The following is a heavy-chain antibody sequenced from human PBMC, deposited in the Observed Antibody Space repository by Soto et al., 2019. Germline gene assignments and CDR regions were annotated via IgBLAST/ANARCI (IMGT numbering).Heavy chain of an antibody. D-gene: IGHD3-22*01. Sequence: QVQLVESGGGVVQPGRSLRLSCAASGFTFSSYGMHWVRQAPGKGLEWVAVISYDGSNKYYADSVKGRFTISRDNSKNTLYLQMISLRAEDTAVYYCAKDGVVSYYYDSSGYYYLDYWGQGTLVTVSS. CDR3: AKDGVVSYYYDSSGYYYLDY. CDR1: GFTFSSYG. CDR2: ISYDGSNK. J-gene: IGHJ4*02. V-gene: IGHV3-30*18.